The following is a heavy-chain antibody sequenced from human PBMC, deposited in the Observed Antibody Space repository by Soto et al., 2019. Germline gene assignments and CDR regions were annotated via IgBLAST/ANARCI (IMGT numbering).Heavy chain of an antibody. D-gene: IGHD4-17*01. CDR1: GFTFSDYY. J-gene: IGHJ6*02. CDR3: ARDEITVTTLYYGMDV. V-gene: IGHV3-11*01. CDR2: ISSSGSTI. Sequence: GGSLRLSCAASGFTFSDYYMSWIRQAPGKGLEWVSYISSSGSTIYYADSVKGRFTISRDNAKNSLYLQMNSLRAEDTAVYYCARDEITVTTLYYGMDVWGQGTTVTSP.